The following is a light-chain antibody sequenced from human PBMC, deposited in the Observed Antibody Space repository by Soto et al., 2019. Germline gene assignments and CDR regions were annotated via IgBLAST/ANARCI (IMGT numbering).Light chain of an antibody. CDR1: SSNIGSNY. CDR2: RND. J-gene: IGLJ7*01. CDR3: AAWDASLSAVV. V-gene: IGLV1-47*01. Sequence: QSVLTQPPSASGTPGQRVTISCSGSSSNIGSNYVYWYQQFPGSAPKLLIYRNDQRPSGVPDRFSGSKSGTSASLAISGPRSEDEADYYCAAWDASLSAVVFGGRTQLTVL.